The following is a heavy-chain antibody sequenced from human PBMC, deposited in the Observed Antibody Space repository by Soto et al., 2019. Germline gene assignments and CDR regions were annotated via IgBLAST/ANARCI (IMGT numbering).Heavy chain of an antibody. J-gene: IGHJ4*02. V-gene: IGHV3-7*01. Sequence: HPRGSLRLSRAASGLTISSYWMSWVRQAPGKGLGWVANIQQDGSAKYYADSVKGRFTISRDNAKNSLHLQMNSLRADDTAVYYCARGYTVFGEVTRYQYDYPGQRIQFTVPS. CDR3: ARGYTVFGEVTRYQYDY. CDR1: GLTISSYW. CDR2: IQQDGSAK. D-gene: IGHD3-3*01.